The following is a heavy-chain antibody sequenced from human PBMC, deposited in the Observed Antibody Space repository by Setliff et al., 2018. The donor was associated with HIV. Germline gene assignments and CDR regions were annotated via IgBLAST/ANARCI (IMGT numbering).Heavy chain of an antibody. D-gene: IGHD2-21*01. J-gene: IGHJ5*02. V-gene: IGHV1-2*02. CDR1: GYTFTVNH. CDR3: AASADGDCATTSCTNWFDP. Sequence: ASVKVSCKTSGYTFTVNHLHWVRQAPGQGVEWVGKISPDSGDTFYAQKFQGRVTLTRDTSITTAYLQLSSLKVEDTAVYFCAASADGDCATTSCTNWFDPWGQGTLVTVSS. CDR2: ISPDSGDT.